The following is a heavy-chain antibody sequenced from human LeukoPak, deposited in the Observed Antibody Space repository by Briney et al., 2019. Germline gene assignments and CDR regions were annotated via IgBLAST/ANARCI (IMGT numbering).Heavy chain of an antibody. D-gene: IGHD2-15*01. Sequence: GGSLRLSCATSGFTFSDYYMSWIRQAPGKGLEWLSYISGSGSDINYADSVKGRFTVSRDNAKSALYLQMNSLKTEDTAVYYCTAVSGGSCCYWGQGTLVTVSS. V-gene: IGHV3-11*01. CDR3: TAVSGGSCCY. CDR2: ISGSGSDI. J-gene: IGHJ4*02. CDR1: GFTFSDYY.